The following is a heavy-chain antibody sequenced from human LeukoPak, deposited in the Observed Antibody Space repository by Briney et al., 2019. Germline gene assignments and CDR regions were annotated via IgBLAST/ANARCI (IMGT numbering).Heavy chain of an antibody. Sequence: GGSLRLSCAASGFTFSSYSMNWVRQAPGKGLEWVSSISSSSSYIYYADSVKGRFTISRDNAKNSLYLQMNSLRAEDTAVYYCARDHGASTYCGGDCYRNDAFDIWGQGTMVIVSS. CDR1: GFTFSSYS. V-gene: IGHV3-21*01. D-gene: IGHD2-21*02. CDR3: ARDHGASTYCGGDCYRNDAFDI. J-gene: IGHJ3*02. CDR2: ISSSSSYI.